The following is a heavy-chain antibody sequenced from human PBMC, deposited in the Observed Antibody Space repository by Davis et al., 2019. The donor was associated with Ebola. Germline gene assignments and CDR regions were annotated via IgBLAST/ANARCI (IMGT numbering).Heavy chain of an antibody. CDR1: GFTFNHYA. D-gene: IGHD1-26*01. CDR2: ISGSGLRT. J-gene: IGHJ4*02. V-gene: IGHV3-23*01. Sequence: GGSLRLSCAASGFTFNHYAMSWVRQAPGKGLEWVSLISGSGLRTDYTDSVKGRFTISRDNSKNTLYLQMNSLRAEDTAVYYCVVGATSYYFDYWGQGTLVTVSS. CDR3: VVGATSYYFDY.